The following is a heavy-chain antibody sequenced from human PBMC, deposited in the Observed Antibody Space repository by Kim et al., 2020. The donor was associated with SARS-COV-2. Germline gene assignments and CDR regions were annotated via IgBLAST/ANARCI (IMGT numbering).Heavy chain of an antibody. J-gene: IGHJ2*01. CDR3: ARSLSYGSGSYYPYENWYFDL. V-gene: IGHV3-21*01. CDR1: GFTFSSYS. CDR2: ISSSSSYI. D-gene: IGHD3-10*01. Sequence: GGSLRLSCAASGFTFSSYSMNWVRQAPGKGLEWVSSISSSSSYIYYADSVKGRFTISRDNAKNSLYLQMNSLRAEDTAVYYCARSLSYGSGSYYPYENWYFDLWGRGTLVTVSS.